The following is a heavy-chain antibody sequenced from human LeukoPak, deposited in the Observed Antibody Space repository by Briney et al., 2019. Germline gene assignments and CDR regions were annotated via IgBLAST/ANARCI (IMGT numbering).Heavy chain of an antibody. J-gene: IGHJ6*03. V-gene: IGHV1-8*01. CDR3: ARDSPLWDYDYVRYYYYYMDV. CDR2: MNPNSGNT. CDR1: GYTFTSYD. Sequence: ASVKVSCKASGYTFTSYDINWVRQATGQGLEWMGWMNPNSGNTGYAQKFQGRVTMTRDTSTSTVYMELSSLRSEDTAVYYCARDSPLWDYDYVRYYYYYMDVWGKGTTVTISS. D-gene: IGHD3-16*01.